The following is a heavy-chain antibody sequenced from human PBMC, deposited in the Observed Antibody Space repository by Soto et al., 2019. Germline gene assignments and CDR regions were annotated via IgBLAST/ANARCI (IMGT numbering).Heavy chain of an antibody. CDR2: FYYSGST. D-gene: IGHD5-12*01. CDR1: GGSISSSSYY. V-gene: IGHV4-39*01. CDR3: ARISVASRYMDV. Sequence: PSXTLSLTCTVSGGSISSSSYYCGWKRQSPGKGLEWIGSFYYSGSTYYSPSLKSRVTISRDTSKKQISLRLSSVTASDTAVYYCARISVASRYMDVWGKGATVTVSS. J-gene: IGHJ6*03.